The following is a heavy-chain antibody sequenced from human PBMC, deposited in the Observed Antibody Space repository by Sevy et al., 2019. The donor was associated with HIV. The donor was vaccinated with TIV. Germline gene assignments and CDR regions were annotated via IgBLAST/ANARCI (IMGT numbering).Heavy chain of an antibody. CDR1: GFTFNIYE. CDR2: ITSGSTYI. J-gene: IGHJ4*02. Sequence: GGSLRLSCVASGFTFNIYEMNWVRQAPGQGLEWVSSITSGSTYIYYADSVKGRFTISRDNAKNSLYLQMNSLRAEDTAVYYCARDGGCSSTSCLLYFDYWGQGSLVTVSS. D-gene: IGHD2-2*01. V-gene: IGHV3-21*01. CDR3: ARDGGCSSTSCLLYFDY.